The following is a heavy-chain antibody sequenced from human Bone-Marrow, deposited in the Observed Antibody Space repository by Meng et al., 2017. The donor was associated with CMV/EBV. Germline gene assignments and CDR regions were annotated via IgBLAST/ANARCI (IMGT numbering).Heavy chain of an antibody. J-gene: IGHJ4*02. Sequence: QGQLVQSGSELKQPGASVKVSCRPSGYTFTSYAMNCVRQAPGQGLEWMGWINTITGDPTYAQGFTGRFVFSLDTSVSTAYLQISSLKTDDTAVYYCARGSLEADEDPGWGQGTLVTVSS. CDR2: INTITGDP. V-gene: IGHV7-4-1*02. D-gene: IGHD6-13*01. CDR3: ARGSLEADEDPG. CDR1: GYTFTSYA.